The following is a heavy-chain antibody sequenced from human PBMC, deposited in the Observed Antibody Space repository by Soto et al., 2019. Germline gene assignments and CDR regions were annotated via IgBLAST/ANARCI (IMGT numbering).Heavy chain of an antibody. Sequence: SGPTLVNPTQTLTLTCTFSGFSLSTSGMCVSWIRQPPGKALEWLALIDWDDDKYCSTSLKTRLTISKDTSKNQVVLTMTNMDPVDTATYYCARIPSAAGRLYYYYGMDVWGQGTTVTVSS. CDR1: GFSLSTSGMC. CDR2: IDWDDDK. J-gene: IGHJ6*02. D-gene: IGHD6-13*01. V-gene: IGHV2-70*01. CDR3: ARIPSAAGRLYYYYGMDV.